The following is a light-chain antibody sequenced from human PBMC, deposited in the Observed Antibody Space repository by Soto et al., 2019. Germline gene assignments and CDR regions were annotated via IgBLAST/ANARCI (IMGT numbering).Light chain of an antibody. CDR3: QQSYSTPRT. CDR1: QSVGRY. Sequence: IVLTQSPATLSLSPGEGATLSCRASQSVGRYLAWYQQKPGQAPRLLIYEASNRAIGIPARFSGSGSGTDFTLTISSLQPEDFATYYCQQSYSTPRTFGQGTKVDIK. V-gene: IGKV3-11*01. J-gene: IGKJ1*01. CDR2: EAS.